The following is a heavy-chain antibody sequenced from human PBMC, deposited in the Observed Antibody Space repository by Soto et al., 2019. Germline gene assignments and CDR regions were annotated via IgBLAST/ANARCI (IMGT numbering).Heavy chain of an antibody. D-gene: IGHD3-10*01. CDR2: VSPPFRTS. V-gene: IGHV1-69*01. CDR1: GVSFNNNG. Sequence: QVQLVESGAEVKKPGSSVKVSCKTSGVSFNNNGIGWVRQAPGHGLEWMGGVSPPFRTSNYARKFQGRISITADASTGRVSMERGILTSESMAEYYWARVLYYVSGSYSPYGIDVWRQGTTVTVSS. J-gene: IGHJ6*01. CDR3: ARVLYYVSGSYSPYGIDV.